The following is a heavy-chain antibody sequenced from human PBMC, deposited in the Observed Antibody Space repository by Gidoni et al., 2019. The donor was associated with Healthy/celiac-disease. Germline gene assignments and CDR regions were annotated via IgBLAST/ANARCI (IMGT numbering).Heavy chain of an antibody. CDR2: ISSSCSTI. CDR3: ARSWYSSGWYEGGAFDI. J-gene: IGHJ3*02. CDR1: GFTFSSYE. D-gene: IGHD6-19*01. V-gene: IGHV3-48*03. Sequence: EVQLVESGGGLVQPGGSLRLSCAASGFTFSSYEMNWVRQAPGKGLEWVSYISSSCSTIYYADSVKGRFTISRDNAKNSLYLQMNSLRAEDTAVYYCARSWYSSGWYEGGAFDIWGQGTMVTVSS.